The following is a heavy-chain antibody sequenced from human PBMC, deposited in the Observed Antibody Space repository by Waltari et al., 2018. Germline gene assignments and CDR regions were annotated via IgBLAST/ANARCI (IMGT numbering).Heavy chain of an antibody. J-gene: IGHJ6*03. D-gene: IGHD6-13*01. CDR1: GGSISSYY. Sequence: QVQLQESGPGLVKPSETLSLTCTVSGGSISSYYWSWIRQPPGKGLEWIGYIYYSGSTNYNPSLKRRVTISVDTSKNQFSLKLSSVTAADTAVYYCARDSPSAAGYYYMDVWGKGTTVTVSS. V-gene: IGHV4-59*01. CDR3: ARDSPSAAGYYYMDV. CDR2: IYYSGST.